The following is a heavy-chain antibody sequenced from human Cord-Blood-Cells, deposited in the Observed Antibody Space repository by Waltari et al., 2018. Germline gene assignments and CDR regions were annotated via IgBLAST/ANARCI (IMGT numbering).Heavy chain of an antibody. Sequence: QVQLVESGGGVVQPGRSLRLSCAASGFTFSSYAMHWVRQAPGKGLEWVAVISYYGSNKYYADSVKGRFTISRDNSKNTLYLQMNSLRAEDTAVYYCASTPRAAGDYWGQGTLVTVSS. D-gene: IGHD6-13*01. CDR1: GFTFSSYA. CDR2: ISYYGSNK. CDR3: ASTPRAAGDY. J-gene: IGHJ4*02. V-gene: IGHV3-30*04.